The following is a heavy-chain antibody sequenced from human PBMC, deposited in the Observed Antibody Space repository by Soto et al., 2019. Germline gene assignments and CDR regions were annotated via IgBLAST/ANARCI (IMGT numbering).Heavy chain of an antibody. CDR2: IPQDGVDG. J-gene: IGHJ6*02. CDR1: GFIFSMYS. CDR3: ARDHLILPAHDFFYGSDV. V-gene: IGHV3-7*03. Sequence: GGSLRLCCEVPGFIFSMYSMSWVRQTPGKGLEWVAKIPQDGVDGHYADAVKGRFTISRDNGKNSLYLQMNNLRAEDTAVYYCARDHLILPAHDFFYGSDVWGRGATVTVSS. D-gene: IGHD2-21*02.